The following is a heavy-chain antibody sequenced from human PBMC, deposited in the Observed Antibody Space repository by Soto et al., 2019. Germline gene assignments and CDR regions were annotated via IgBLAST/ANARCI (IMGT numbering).Heavy chain of an antibody. CDR2: IYYSGST. V-gene: IGHV4-59*01. CDR1: GGSISSYC. D-gene: IGHD6-6*01. Sequence: SETLSLTCTVSGGSISSYCWSGIRQPPGKGLEWIGYIYYSGSTNYNPSLKSRVTISVDTSKNQFSLKLSSVTAADTAVYYCARDVGAARGGNYYYGMDVWGQGATVTVSS. J-gene: IGHJ6*02. CDR3: ARDVGAARGGNYYYGMDV.